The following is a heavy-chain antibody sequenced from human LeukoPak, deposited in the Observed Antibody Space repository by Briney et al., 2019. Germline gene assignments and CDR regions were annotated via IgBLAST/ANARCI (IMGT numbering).Heavy chain of an antibody. CDR3: ATSHNSDFDY. J-gene: IGHJ4*02. CDR1: GGSISSGGYS. CDR2: IYHSGST. Sequence: SQTLSLTCAVSGGSISSGGYSWNWLRQPPGKGLEWIGYIYHSGSTYNNPSLKSRVTISVDRSKNQFSLKLSSVTAADTAVYYCATSHNSDFDYWGQGTLVTVSS. V-gene: IGHV4-30-2*01. D-gene: IGHD2/OR15-2a*01.